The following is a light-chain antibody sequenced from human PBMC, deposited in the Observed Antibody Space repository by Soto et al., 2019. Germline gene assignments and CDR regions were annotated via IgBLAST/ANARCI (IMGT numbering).Light chain of an antibody. CDR3: QQYDNLPPWT. Sequence: DIQMTQSPSSLSASVGDRVTITCQASQDISNYLNWYQQKPGKAPKLLIYDASNLETGVPSRFSGSGSGTDFTFTISSLQPEDIATSYCQQYDNLPPWTFGQGTKLEIK. CDR1: QDISNY. V-gene: IGKV1-33*01. J-gene: IGKJ2*02. CDR2: DAS.